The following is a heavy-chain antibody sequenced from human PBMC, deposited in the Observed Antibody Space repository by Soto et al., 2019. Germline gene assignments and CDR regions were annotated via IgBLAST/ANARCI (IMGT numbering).Heavy chain of an antibody. CDR1: GGTFSSYA. J-gene: IGHJ4*02. V-gene: IGHV1-69*13. D-gene: IGHD1-26*01. Sequence: SVKVSCKASGGTFSSYAISWVRQAPGQGLEWMGGIIPIFGTANYAQKFQGRVTITADESTSTAYMELSSLRSEDTAVYYCARDSLIVGATWSFDYWGQGTLVTSPQ. CDR2: IIPIFGTA. CDR3: ARDSLIVGATWSFDY.